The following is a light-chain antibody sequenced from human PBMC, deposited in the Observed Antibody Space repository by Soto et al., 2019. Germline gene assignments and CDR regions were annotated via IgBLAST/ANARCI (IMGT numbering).Light chain of an antibody. CDR1: QSVSSSY. Sequence: EIALTQSPGTLSLSPGERATLSCRASQSVSSSYLAWYQQKPGQAPRLLIYGASSRATGIPDRFSGSGSGTDFTLTISRLEPEDFAVYYCQQYGSSPMYTFGQGTTLEIK. CDR3: QQYGSSPMYT. J-gene: IGKJ2*01. CDR2: GAS. V-gene: IGKV3-20*01.